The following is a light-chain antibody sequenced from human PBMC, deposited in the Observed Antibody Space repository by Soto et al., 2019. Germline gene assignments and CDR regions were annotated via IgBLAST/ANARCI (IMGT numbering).Light chain of an antibody. CDR1: QTISSW. CDR3: QHYNRYSEA. CDR2: KAS. V-gene: IGKV1-5*03. Sequence: DIQMTQSPSTLSGSVGDRVTITCRASQTISSWLAWYQQKPGKAPKLLIYKASTLRSGVPSRFSGSGSGTEFTLTISSLQPDDFAPYYCQHYNRYSEAFGQGTKVDIK. J-gene: IGKJ1*01.